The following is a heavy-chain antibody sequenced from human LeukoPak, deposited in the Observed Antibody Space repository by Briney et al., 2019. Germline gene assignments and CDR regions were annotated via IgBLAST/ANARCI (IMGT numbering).Heavy chain of an antibody. CDR1: GFTFSSFA. D-gene: IGHD3-22*01. CDR2: INASGGST. Sequence: PGGPLRLSCAASGFTFSSFATSRVRQAPGKGLEWVSGINASGGSTYYADSVKGRFTISRDNSKNTLYLQMNSLRAEDTAVYYCAKGFYDNSASGVFDIWGQGTMVT. J-gene: IGHJ3*02. V-gene: IGHV3-23*01. CDR3: AKGFYDNSASGVFDI.